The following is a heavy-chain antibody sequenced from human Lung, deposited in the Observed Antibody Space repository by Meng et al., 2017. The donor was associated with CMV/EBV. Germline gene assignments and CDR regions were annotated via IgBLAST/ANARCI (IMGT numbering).Heavy chain of an antibody. CDR2: ISSSDYI. D-gene: IGHD3-3*01. J-gene: IGHJ6*02. CDR3: ARGVGSYDFWSAYSYYYGLDV. V-gene: IGHV3-21*01. Sequence: GGSLRLSCTASGFTFSDYSMNWVRQAPGKGLEWVSSISSSDYIYYADSVRGRFTISRDNAKHSLYLQMNSLRAEDTAVYYCARGVGSYDFWSAYSYYYGLDVWGQGTTVTVSS. CDR1: GFTFSDYS.